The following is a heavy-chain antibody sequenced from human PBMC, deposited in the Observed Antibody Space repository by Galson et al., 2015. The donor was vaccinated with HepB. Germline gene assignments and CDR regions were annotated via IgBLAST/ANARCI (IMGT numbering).Heavy chain of an antibody. J-gene: IGHJ4*02. D-gene: IGHD6-13*01. CDR3: AKPLSSWSFDY. Sequence: SLRLSCAASGFSFSSYAMTWVRQAPGKGLEWVSALSVSGGSTYYADSVKGRFTISRDISKNTLYLQMNSLRAEDTALYYCAKPLSSWSFDYWGQGTLVTVSS. V-gene: IGHV3-23*01. CDR1: GFSFSSYA. CDR2: LSVSGGST.